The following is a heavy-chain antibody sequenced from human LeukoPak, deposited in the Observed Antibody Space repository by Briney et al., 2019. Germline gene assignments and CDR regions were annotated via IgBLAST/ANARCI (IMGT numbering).Heavy chain of an antibody. V-gene: IGHV3-11*06. CDR3: ARVAMSYSSGWYADY. CDR1: GFTFSDYY. Sequence: GGSLRLSCAASGFTFSDYYMSWIRQAPGKGLEWVSYISSSSSYTNYADSVKGRFTISGDNAKNSLYLQMNSLRAEDTAVYYCARVAMSYSSGWYADYWGQGTLVTVSS. J-gene: IGHJ4*02. D-gene: IGHD6-19*01. CDR2: ISSSSSYT.